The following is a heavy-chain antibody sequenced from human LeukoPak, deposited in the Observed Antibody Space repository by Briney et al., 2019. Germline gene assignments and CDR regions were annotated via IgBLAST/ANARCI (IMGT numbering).Heavy chain of an antibody. V-gene: IGHV3-48*03. J-gene: IGHJ6*02. Sequence: PGGSLRLSCAASGFTFSSYEMNWVRQAPGKGLEWVSYISSSGSTIYYADSVKGRFTISRDNAKNSLYLQMNSLRAEDTAVYYCAREGINSGSYEAMDVWGQGSTVTVSS. CDR2: ISSSGSTI. D-gene: IGHD3-10*01. CDR1: GFTFSSYE. CDR3: AREGINSGSYEAMDV.